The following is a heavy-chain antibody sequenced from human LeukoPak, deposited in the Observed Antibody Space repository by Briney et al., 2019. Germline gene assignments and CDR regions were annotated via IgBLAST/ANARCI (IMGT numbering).Heavy chain of an antibody. CDR3: ARARVYYDSSGYYYDYYYYYYMDV. CDR1: GGSISTYY. J-gene: IGHJ6*03. CDR2: IYYSGST. Sequence: SETLSLTCTVSGGSISTYYWTWIRQPPGKGLDYIGYIYYSGSTNYNPSLKSRVTISVDTSKNQFSLKLSSVTAADTAVYYCARARVYYDSSGYYYDYYYYYYMDVWGKGTTVTISS. D-gene: IGHD3-22*01. V-gene: IGHV4-59*08.